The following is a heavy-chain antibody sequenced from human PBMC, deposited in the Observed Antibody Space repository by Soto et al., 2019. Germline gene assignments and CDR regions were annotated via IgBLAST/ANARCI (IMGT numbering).Heavy chain of an antibody. J-gene: IGHJ4*02. CDR3: SRVDPGETSPFDH. CDR2: INPFDGSR. D-gene: IGHD3-10*01. V-gene: IGHV1-46*03. CDR1: GYIFTSYY. Sequence: QVELVQSGAEVKKPGASVKVSCKASGYIFTSYYLHWVRQAPGQGLEWMGWINPFDGSRMFAQSFYGICTCTRDTSTSTVYMELGGLRSDDTAVYYCSRVDPGETSPFDHWGQGTLVTVSS.